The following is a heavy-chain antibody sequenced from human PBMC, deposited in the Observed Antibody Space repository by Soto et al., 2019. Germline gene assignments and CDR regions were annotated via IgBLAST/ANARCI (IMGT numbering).Heavy chain of an antibody. D-gene: IGHD3-22*01. CDR1: GFTFSSYW. Sequence: XXSLSLSCAASGFTFSSYWMHWVPQAPGKGLAWVSRINGDGSVTSYADSVKGRFTISRDNAKNTLYLQMNSLRAEDTAVYYCARNYFDSGGGFDYWGQGTLVTAPQ. CDR2: INGDGSVT. CDR3: ARNYFDSGGGFDY. J-gene: IGHJ4*02. V-gene: IGHV3-74*01.